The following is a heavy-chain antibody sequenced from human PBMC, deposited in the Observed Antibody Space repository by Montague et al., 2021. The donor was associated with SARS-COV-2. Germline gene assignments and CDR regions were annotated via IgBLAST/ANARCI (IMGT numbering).Heavy chain of an antibody. CDR1: GGSISSSSYY. V-gene: IGHV4-39*07. CDR3: ARVGRQQLVRLSGMDV. Sequence: SEILSLTCTVSGGSISSSSYYWGWIRQPPGKGLEWIGSIYYSGSTXYNPSLKSRVTISVDTSKNQFSLKLSSVTAADTAVYYCARVGRQQLVRLSGMDVWGQGTTVTVSS. J-gene: IGHJ6*02. D-gene: IGHD6-13*01. CDR2: IYYSGST.